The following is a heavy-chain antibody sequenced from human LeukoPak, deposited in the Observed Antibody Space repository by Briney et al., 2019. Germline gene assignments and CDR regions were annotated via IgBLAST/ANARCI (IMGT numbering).Heavy chain of an antibody. V-gene: IGHV3-74*01. J-gene: IGHJ5*02. CDR1: GFTFSSYW. CDR3: ARDRYCSGGSCYGGEGWFDP. D-gene: IGHD2-15*01. Sequence: GGSLRLSCAASGFTFSSYWMHWVRQAPGKGLVWVSRINSDGSSTSYADSVKGRFTISGDNAKNTLYLQINSLRAEDTAVYYCARDRYCSGGSCYGGEGWFDPWGQGTLVTVSS. CDR2: INSDGSST.